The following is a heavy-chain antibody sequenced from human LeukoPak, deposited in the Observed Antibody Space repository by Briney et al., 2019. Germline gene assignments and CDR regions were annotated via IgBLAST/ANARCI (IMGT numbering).Heavy chain of an antibody. J-gene: IGHJ4*02. CDR3: ARARSYDILTGSDY. Sequence: GGSLRLSCAASGFTFSSYAMSWVRQAPGKGLEWVSAISGSGGSTYYADSVKGRFAISRDNSKNTLYLQMNSLRAEDTALYYCARARSYDILTGSDYWGQGTLVTVSS. CDR2: ISGSGGST. V-gene: IGHV3-23*01. D-gene: IGHD3-9*01. CDR1: GFTFSSYA.